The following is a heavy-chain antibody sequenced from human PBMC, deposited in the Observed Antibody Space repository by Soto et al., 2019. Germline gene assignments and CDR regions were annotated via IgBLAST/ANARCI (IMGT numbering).Heavy chain of an antibody. J-gene: IGHJ4*02. Sequence: GASVKVSCKASGYTFTSYAMHWVRQAPGQRLEWMGWINAGNGNTKYSQKFQGRVTITRDTSASTAYMELSSLRSEDTAVYYCAREVLVGDYMVLDYWGQGTLVTVS. CDR3: AREVLVGDYMVLDY. CDR2: INAGNGNT. CDR1: GYTFTSYA. V-gene: IGHV1-3*01. D-gene: IGHD4-17*01.